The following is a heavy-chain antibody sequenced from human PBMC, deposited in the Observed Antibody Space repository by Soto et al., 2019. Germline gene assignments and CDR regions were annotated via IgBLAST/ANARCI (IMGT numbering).Heavy chain of an antibody. J-gene: IGHJ6*02. CDR3: ARDDMTTVTIDYYYGMDV. CDR1: GFTYSTYT. Sequence: GWSLRLSCAASGFTYSTYTMHWVRQAPGKGLEWVAVIWYDGSNKYYADSVKGRFTISRDNSKNTLYLQMNSLRAEDTAVYYCARDDMTTVTIDYYYGMDVWGQGTTVTVSS. V-gene: IGHV3-33*08. CDR2: IWYDGSNK. D-gene: IGHD4-17*01.